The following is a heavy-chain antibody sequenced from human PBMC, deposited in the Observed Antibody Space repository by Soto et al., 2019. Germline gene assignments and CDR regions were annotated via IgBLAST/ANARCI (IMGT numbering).Heavy chain of an antibody. Sequence: SETLSLTCTVSGGSIISSTYYWGWIRQPPGKGLEWIGSIYYSGSTHNTPSLKSRVTMSVDTYTNQFSLKLNSVTAADTAVYYCTRHEGGAAADRPLDYWGQGTLVTVSS. CDR2: IYYSGST. V-gene: IGHV4-39*01. CDR3: TRHEGGAAADRPLDY. J-gene: IGHJ4*02. CDR1: GGSIISSTYY. D-gene: IGHD6-13*01.